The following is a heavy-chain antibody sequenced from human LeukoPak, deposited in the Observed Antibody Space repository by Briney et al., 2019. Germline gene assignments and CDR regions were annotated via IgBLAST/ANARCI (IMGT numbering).Heavy chain of an antibody. J-gene: IGHJ4*02. CDR3: TRVGYIDEGIDY. CDR1: GFTFSSYW. D-gene: IGHD5-24*01. CDR2: IKQDGSEK. Sequence: PGGSLRLSCAVSGFTFSSYWMSWVRQAPGKGLEWVANIKQDGSEKYYVDSVKGRFTISRDNAKNSLYLQMNSLRAEDTAIYYCTRVGYIDEGIDYWGQGTLVTVSS. V-gene: IGHV3-7*04.